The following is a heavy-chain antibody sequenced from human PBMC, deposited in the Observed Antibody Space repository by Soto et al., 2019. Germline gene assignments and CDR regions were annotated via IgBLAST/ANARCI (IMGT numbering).Heavy chain of an antibody. V-gene: IGHV3-23*01. CDR3: ARRV. Sequence: EVQVSESGGGLVQPGGSLGLSCATSGSPFSPYPINWVRQLPGKGLEWVSGISAGGYRTYYADSVMGCFTIFRYNSKNSVFLQMNSLRVEDTAVSYCARRVWGQGTLVTVSS. J-gene: IGHJ4*02. CDR1: GSPFSPYP. CDR2: ISAGGYRT.